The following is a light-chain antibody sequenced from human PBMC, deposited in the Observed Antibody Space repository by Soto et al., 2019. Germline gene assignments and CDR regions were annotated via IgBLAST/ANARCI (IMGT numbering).Light chain of an antibody. CDR1: QSVSSSY. CDR2: GAS. Sequence: EIVLTQSPGTLSLSPGERATLSCRASQSVSSSYLAWYQQKPGQAPRLLIYGASSRATGIPDRFSGSGSGTDFTLPISRLEPEDFAVYYCQQYGGSLLTFGGGTKVEIK. CDR3: QQYGGSLLT. J-gene: IGKJ4*01. V-gene: IGKV3-20*01.